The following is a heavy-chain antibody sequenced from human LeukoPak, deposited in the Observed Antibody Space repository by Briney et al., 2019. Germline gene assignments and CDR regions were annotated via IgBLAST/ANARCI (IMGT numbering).Heavy chain of an antibody. CDR3: ATARDNYHISGFSALED. CDR2: IWYDGSNK. V-gene: IGHV3-33*01. Sequence: GGSLRLSCAASGFSFRSYGMHWVRQAPGKGLDWVAVIWYDGSNKNYADSVKGRFTISRDNSKNTLYLLMDSLRAEDTGVYYCATARDNYHISGFSALEDWGQGTLVTVSS. J-gene: IGHJ4*02. D-gene: IGHD3-22*01. CDR1: GFSFRSYG.